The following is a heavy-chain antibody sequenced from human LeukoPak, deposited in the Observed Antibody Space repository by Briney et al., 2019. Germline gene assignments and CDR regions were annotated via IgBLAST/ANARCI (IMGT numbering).Heavy chain of an antibody. Sequence: PGGSLRLSCAASGFTFSNNWMSWVRQAPGKGLEWVAVISYDGSNKYYADSVKGRFTISRDNSKNSLYLQMSSLRAEDTAVYYCARDWDYDSSGYYRDYWGQGTLVTVSA. J-gene: IGHJ4*02. V-gene: IGHV3-30-3*01. CDR1: GFTFSNNW. D-gene: IGHD3-22*01. CDR2: ISYDGSNK. CDR3: ARDWDYDSSGYYRDY.